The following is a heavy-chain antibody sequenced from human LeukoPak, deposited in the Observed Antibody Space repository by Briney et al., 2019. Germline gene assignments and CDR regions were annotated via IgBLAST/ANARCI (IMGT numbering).Heavy chain of an antibody. V-gene: IGHV3-53*01. J-gene: IGHJ3*02. CDR2: IYSGGST. CDR3: AKGLLFTIIVVVNADAFDI. D-gene: IGHD3-22*01. CDR1: GFTVSSNY. Sequence: PGGSLRLSCAASGFTVSSNYMSWVRQAPGKGLEWVSVIYSGGSTYYADSVKGRFTISRHNSKNTLYLQMNSLRAEDTAVYYCAKGLLFTIIVVVNADAFDIWGQGTMVTVTS.